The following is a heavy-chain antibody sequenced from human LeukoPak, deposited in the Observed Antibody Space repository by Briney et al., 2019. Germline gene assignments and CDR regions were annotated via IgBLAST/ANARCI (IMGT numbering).Heavy chain of an antibody. CDR1: GGSISSSSNY. CDR3: ARQPRCGGYRIDY. J-gene: IGHJ4*02. V-gene: IGHV4-39*01. CDR2: IYYSGST. Sequence: PSETLSLTCTVSGGSISSSSNYWGWIRQPPGKGLEWIGSIYYSGSTYYNPSLNSRDTISVDTSKNQFSLKLSSVTAADTAVYYCARQPRCGGYRIDYWGQGTLVTVSS. D-gene: IGHD5-12*01.